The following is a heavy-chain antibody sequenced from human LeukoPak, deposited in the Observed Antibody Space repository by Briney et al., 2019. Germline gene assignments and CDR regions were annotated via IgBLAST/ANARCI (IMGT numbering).Heavy chain of an antibody. CDR3: ARVVVAATDWFDP. Sequence: ASGKVSCKASGYTFTGYYMHWVRQAPGQGLEWMGWINPNSGGTNYAQKFQGRVTMTRDTSISTAYMELSRLRSDDTAVYYCARVVVAATDWFDPWGQGTLVTVSS. D-gene: IGHD2-15*01. CDR2: INPNSGGT. J-gene: IGHJ5*02. CDR1: GYTFTGYY. V-gene: IGHV1-2*02.